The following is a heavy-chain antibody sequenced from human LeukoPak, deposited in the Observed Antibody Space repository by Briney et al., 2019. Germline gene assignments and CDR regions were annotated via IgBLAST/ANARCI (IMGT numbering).Heavy chain of an antibody. CDR3: AKEGYSSSWYLHFDY. CDR2: ISGSGGSGGGT. J-gene: IGHJ4*02. Sequence: GGSLRLPCAASGFTFSSYAMTWVRQAPGKGLEWVSTISGSGGSGGGTYYADSVKGRFTISRDNSKNTLFLQMNSLRAEDTALYYCAKEGYSSSWYLHFDYWGQGTLVTVSS. D-gene: IGHD6-13*01. V-gene: IGHV3-23*01. CDR1: GFTFSSYA.